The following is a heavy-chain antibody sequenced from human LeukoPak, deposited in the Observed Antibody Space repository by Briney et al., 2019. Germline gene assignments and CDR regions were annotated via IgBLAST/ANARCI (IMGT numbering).Heavy chain of an antibody. D-gene: IGHD2-15*01. J-gene: IGHJ4*02. CDR2: IMSDGSDT. CDR1: GFTFSSYW. V-gene: IGHV3-74*01. Sequence: GGSLRLSCAASGFTFSSYWMHWVRQAPGKGLVWVSRIMSDGSDTRYADSVKGRFTISRDNGKNTLYLQMNSLRVEDTAVYYCARDSDKYPHDYWGQGTLVTVSS. CDR3: ARDSDKYPHDY.